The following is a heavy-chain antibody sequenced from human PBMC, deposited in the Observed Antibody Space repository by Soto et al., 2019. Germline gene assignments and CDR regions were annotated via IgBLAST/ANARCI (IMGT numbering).Heavy chain of an antibody. CDR1: GGSISSGDYY. Sequence: PSETLSLTCTVSGGSISSGDYYWSWIRQPPGKGLEWIGYIYYSGSTYYNPSLKSRVTISVDTSKNQFSLKLSSVTAADTAVYYCAREGNCSGGSCYSRGIDYWGQGTLVTVSS. CDR2: IYYSGST. J-gene: IGHJ4*02. V-gene: IGHV4-30-4*01. CDR3: AREGNCSGGSCYSRGIDY. D-gene: IGHD2-15*01.